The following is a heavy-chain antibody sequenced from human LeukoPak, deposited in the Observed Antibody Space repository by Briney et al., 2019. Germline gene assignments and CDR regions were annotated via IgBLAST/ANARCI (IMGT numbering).Heavy chain of an antibody. J-gene: IGHJ5*02. Sequence: PETLSLTCTVSGGSISSSSYYWGWIRQPPGKGLEWIGSIYYSGSTYYNPSLKSRVTISVDTSKNQFSLKLSSVTAADTAVYYCARGVYGFWSGYKQNWFDPWGQGTLVTVSS. D-gene: IGHD3-3*01. CDR3: ARGVYGFWSGYKQNWFDP. V-gene: IGHV4-39*01. CDR2: IYYSGST. CDR1: GGSISSSSYY.